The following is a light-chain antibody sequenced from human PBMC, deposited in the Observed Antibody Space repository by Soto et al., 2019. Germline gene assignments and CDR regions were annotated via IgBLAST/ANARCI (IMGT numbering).Light chain of an antibody. J-gene: IGLJ2*01. CDR1: SSNIGAGYA. CDR3: QSYDSSLSGSV. CDR2: VNS. Sequence: QPVLTQPPSVSGAPGQRVTISCAGNSSNIGAGYAVHWYQQLPATAPKLLIYVNSNRPSGVPDRFSGSKSGTSASLAITGLQAEDEADYYCQSYDSSLSGSVFGGGTKLTVL. V-gene: IGLV1-40*01.